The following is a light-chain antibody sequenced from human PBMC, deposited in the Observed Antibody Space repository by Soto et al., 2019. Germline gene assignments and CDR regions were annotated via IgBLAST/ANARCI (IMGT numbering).Light chain of an antibody. CDR1: QCISNW. V-gene: IGKV1D-16*01. J-gene: IGKJ4*01. CDR3: LQYSTYPVT. CDR2: VAS. Sequence: DIQVTQSPSSLSASVGDRVTITCRASQCISNWLAWYQQKPNEAPKPLIYVASRLHSGVPSRFSGSGSRTDFTLTITSLRPEDFATYYCLQYSTYPVTFGGGTKVEI.